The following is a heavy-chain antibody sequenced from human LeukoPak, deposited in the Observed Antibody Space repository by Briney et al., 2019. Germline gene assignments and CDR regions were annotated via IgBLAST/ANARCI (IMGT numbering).Heavy chain of an antibody. CDR1: GFTFSDYY. CDR2: INSSGRTI. CDR3: ARDRHYSTSPFDY. J-gene: IGHJ4*02. Sequence: GGSLRLSCAASGFTFSDYYLSWIRQAPGKGLEWLSYINSSGRTIYYADSVKGRFTISRDNAKNSLYLQMNSLRAEDTAVYYCARDRHYSTSPFDYWGQGTLVTVSS. V-gene: IGHV3-11*01. D-gene: IGHD4-11*01.